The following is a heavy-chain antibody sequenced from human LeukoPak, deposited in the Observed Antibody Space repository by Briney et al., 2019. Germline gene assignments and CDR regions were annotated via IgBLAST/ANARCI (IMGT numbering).Heavy chain of an antibody. J-gene: IGHJ6*03. Sequence: SGGSLRLSCAASGFTFSSYWMSWVRQAPGKGLEWVANIKQDGSEKYYVDSVKGRFTISRDNAKNSLFLQMNSLRAEDRPKYYCAKREGATYPPWYMAAGGKGTTPPVSS. V-gene: IGHV3-7*03. CDR2: IKQDGSEK. CDR1: GFTFSSYW. D-gene: IGHD2-2*01. CDR3: AKREGATYPPWYMAA.